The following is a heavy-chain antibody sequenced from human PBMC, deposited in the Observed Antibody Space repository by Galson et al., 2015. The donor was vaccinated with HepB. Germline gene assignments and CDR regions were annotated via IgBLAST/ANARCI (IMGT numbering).Heavy chain of an antibody. CDR2: ISSSSSTI. Sequence: SLRLSCAASGFTFSSYSMNWVRQAPGKGLEWVSYISSSSSTIYYADSVKGRFTISRDNAKNSLYLQMNSLRDEDTAVYYCARGSSYYDSSGYYYDYWGQGTLVTVSS. V-gene: IGHV3-48*02. CDR3: ARGSSYYDSSGYYYDY. CDR1: GFTFSSYS. J-gene: IGHJ4*02. D-gene: IGHD3-22*01.